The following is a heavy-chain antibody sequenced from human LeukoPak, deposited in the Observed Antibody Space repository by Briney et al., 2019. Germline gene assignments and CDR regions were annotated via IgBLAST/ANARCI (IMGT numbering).Heavy chain of an antibody. CDR2: ISNSGST. CDR1: GGSISSHY. D-gene: IGHD2-15*01. CDR3: GRDALVGYFSYYYMDV. J-gene: IGHJ6*03. V-gene: IGHV4-59*11. Sequence: SSETLSLTCTVSGGSISSHYWTWIRQSPVKGLEWIGDISNSGSTSYNPSLKSRVTISIDTSKNQFSLKLSSVTAADTAVYYCGRDALVGYFSYYYMDVWGKGTTVTVSS.